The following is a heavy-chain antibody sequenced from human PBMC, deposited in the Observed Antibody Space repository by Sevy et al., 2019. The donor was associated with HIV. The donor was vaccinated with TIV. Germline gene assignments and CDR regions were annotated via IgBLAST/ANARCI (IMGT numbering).Heavy chain of an antibody. CDR1: GFSFSGSD. CDR2: IGTLGDT. CDR3: VRGLQTHCDRTACPLDH. D-gene: IGHD2-21*01. Sequence: GGSLRLSCACYGFSFSGSDMHWVRQPTGKGLEWISSIGTLGDTFYADSVKGRFTISRDNAKSSLYLEMSSLRAGDTALYYCVRGLQTHCDRTACPLDHWGQGTLVTVSS. V-gene: IGHV3-13*01. J-gene: IGHJ5*02.